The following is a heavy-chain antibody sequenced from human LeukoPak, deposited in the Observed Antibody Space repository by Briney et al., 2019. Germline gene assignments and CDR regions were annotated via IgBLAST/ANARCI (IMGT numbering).Heavy chain of an antibody. D-gene: IGHD6-19*01. CDR3: ARAGGSGWSPYYFDY. Sequence: SETLSLTCTVSGGSISSYYWSWIRQPPGKGLEWIGYIYYSGSTNYNPSLKSRVTISVDTSKNQFSLKLSSVTAADTAVYYCARAGGSGWSPYYFDYWGQGTLVTVSS. V-gene: IGHV4-59*12. CDR1: GGSISSYY. J-gene: IGHJ4*02. CDR2: IYYSGST.